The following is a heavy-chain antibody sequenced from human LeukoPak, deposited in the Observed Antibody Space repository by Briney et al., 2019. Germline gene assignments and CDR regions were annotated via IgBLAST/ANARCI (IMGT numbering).Heavy chain of an antibody. D-gene: IGHD2-2*02. CDR1: GGSISSYY. CDR3: ARGYCSSTSCYMEPNAFDI. Sequence: SEILSLTCTVSGGSISSYYWSWIRQPAGKGLEWIGRIYTSGSTNYNPSLKSRVTMSVDTSKNQFSLKLSSVTAADTAVYYCARGYCSSTSCYMEPNAFDIWGQGTMVTVSS. CDR2: IYTSGST. V-gene: IGHV4-4*07. J-gene: IGHJ3*02.